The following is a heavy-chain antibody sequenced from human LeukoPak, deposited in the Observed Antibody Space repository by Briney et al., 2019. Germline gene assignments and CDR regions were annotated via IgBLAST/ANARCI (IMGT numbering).Heavy chain of an antibody. D-gene: IGHD2-8*01. CDR2: IHHSGDT. CDR3: ARHNGVSYLDF. Sequence: SGTLSLTCTVSGVSVFSSFWSWVRQPPRKGLEYIGFIHHSGDTKYNPSLKSRVTMSVDTSKSQFSLRLSSATAADSAVYYCARHNGVSYLDFWAQGTLVTVSS. V-gene: IGHV4-59*02. J-gene: IGHJ4*02. CDR1: GVSVFSSF.